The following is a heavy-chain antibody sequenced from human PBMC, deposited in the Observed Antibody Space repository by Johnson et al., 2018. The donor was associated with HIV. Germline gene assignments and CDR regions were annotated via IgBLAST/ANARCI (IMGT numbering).Heavy chain of an antibody. D-gene: IGHD5-24*01. CDR2: LNWNGGST. CDR1: GFTFNDYG. J-gene: IGHJ3*02. V-gene: IGHV3-20*04. CDR3: ARACRDGYTCDVFDI. Sequence: VQLVESGGGVVRPGGSLRLSCAASGFTFNDYGMSWVRQAPGKGLEWVSGLNWNGGSTGYADSVKGRFTISRDNSKNTLYLQMNSLRAEDTAVYYCARACRDGYTCDVFDIWGQGTMVTVSS.